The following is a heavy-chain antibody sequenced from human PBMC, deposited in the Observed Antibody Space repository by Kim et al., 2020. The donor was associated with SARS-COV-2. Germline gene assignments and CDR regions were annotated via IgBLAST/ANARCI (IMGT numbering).Heavy chain of an antibody. CDR1: GGSISSSNW. J-gene: IGHJ2*01. CDR2: IYHSGST. D-gene: IGHD4-17*01. V-gene: IGHV4-4*02. Sequence: SETLSLTCAVSGGSISSSNWWSWVRQPPGKGLEWIGEIYHSGSTNYNPSLKSRVTISVDKSKNQFSLKLSSVTAADTAVYYCARGGYGDYWYFDLWGRGTLVTVSS. CDR3: ARGGYGDYWYFDL.